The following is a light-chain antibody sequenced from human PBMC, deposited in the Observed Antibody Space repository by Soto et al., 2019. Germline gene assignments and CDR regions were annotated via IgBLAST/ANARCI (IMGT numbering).Light chain of an antibody. CDR3: TSYTSSTTNYV. J-gene: IGLJ1*01. CDR2: EVS. CDR1: SSDIGGYNY. V-gene: IGLV2-14*01. Sequence: QSALTQPASVSGSPGQSITFSCTGTSSDIGGYNYVSWYQQHPGKAPKLMIYEVSNRPSGVSDRFSGSKSGNTASLTISGLQAEDEADYYCTSYTSSTTNYVFGTGTTVTVL.